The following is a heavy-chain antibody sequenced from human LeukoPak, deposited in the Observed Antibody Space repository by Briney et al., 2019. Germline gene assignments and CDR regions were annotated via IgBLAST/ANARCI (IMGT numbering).Heavy chain of an antibody. CDR2: INPSGGST. J-gene: IGHJ4*02. D-gene: IGHD3-10*01. CDR3: ARRGYYGLGSYPIDY. V-gene: IGHV1-46*01. CDR1: GYTFTSYY. Sequence: ASVKVSCKASGYTFTSYYMHWVRQAPGQGLEWMGIINPSGGSTSYAQKFQGRVTMTRDMSTSTVYMELSSLRSEDTAVYYCARRGYYGLGSYPIDYWGQGTLVTVSS.